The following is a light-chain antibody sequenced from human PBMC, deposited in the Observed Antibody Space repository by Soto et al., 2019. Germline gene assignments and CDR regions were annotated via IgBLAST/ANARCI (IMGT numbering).Light chain of an antibody. CDR3: LLFYGDGVV. J-gene: IGLJ2*01. CDR1: TGAVTSGYY. Sequence: QAVVTQEPSLTVSPGGTVTLTCASSTGAVTSGYYPNWFQQKPGQPPRALIYSTTYKHSWTPARFSGSLLGGKAALTLSGAQPEDEAEYYCLLFYGDGVVFGGGTKLIVL. V-gene: IGLV7-43*01. CDR2: STT.